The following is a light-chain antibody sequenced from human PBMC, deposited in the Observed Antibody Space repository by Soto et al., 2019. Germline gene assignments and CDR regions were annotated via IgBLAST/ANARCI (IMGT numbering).Light chain of an antibody. V-gene: IGKV1-5*01. Sequence: DIQLTQSPSTLSGSLGDRITIXCRASQSISSWLAWYQQKPGKAPKLLIYAASSLQSGVPSRFSGSGSGTDFTLTINSLQPEDFATYYCQQLHSYPFTFGQGTRLEI. J-gene: IGKJ5*01. CDR2: AAS. CDR1: QSISSW. CDR3: QQLHSYPFT.